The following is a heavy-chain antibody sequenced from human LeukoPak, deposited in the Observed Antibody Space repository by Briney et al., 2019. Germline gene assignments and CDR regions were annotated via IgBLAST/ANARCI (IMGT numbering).Heavy chain of an antibody. CDR2: ISSSGSTI. Sequence: GGSLRLSCAASGFTFSSYEMNWVRQAPGKGLEWVSYISSSGSTIYYADSVKGRFTISRDNAKNSLYLQMNSLKTEDTAVYYCTRGSSGSTAPGFDYWGQGTLVTVSS. D-gene: IGHD3-22*01. CDR1: GFTFSSYE. V-gene: IGHV3-48*03. CDR3: TRGSSGSTAPGFDY. J-gene: IGHJ4*02.